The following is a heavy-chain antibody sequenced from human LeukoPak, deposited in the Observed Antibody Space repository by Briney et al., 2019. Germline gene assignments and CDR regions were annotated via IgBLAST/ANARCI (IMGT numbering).Heavy chain of an antibody. Sequence: GGSLRLSCAASGFTFSSYGMHWVRQAPGKGLEWVAVISYDGSNKYYADSVKGRFTISRDNSKNTLYLQMNSLRAEDTAVYYCARAPGYDILTGYYSPPWGYMDVWGKGTTVTVSS. CDR1: GFTFSSYG. V-gene: IGHV3-30*03. CDR3: ARAPGYDILTGYYSPPWGYMDV. D-gene: IGHD3-9*01. J-gene: IGHJ6*03. CDR2: ISYDGSNK.